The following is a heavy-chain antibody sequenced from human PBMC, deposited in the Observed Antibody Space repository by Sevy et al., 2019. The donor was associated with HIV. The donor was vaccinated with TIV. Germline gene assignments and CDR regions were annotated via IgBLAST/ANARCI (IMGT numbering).Heavy chain of an antibody. J-gene: IGHJ4*02. CDR1: GFTFTTYW. Sequence: GGSLRLSCAASGFTFTTYWMTWVRQAPGKGLEWVANINQDGSKINYVDSVKGRFIISRDNAKKSLYLQMNSLRDDDTAVYYCATFSVGYWGQGTLVTVSS. CDR2: INQDGSKI. CDR3: ATFSVGY. V-gene: IGHV3-7*01. D-gene: IGHD3-3*01.